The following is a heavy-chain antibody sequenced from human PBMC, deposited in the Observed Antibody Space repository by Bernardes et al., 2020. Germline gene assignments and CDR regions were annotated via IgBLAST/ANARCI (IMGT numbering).Heavy chain of an antibody. CDR2: ISVYNGNT. D-gene: IGHD2-21*02. CDR3: ARGGPIYCADDCYSFSFDH. J-gene: IGHJ4*02. CDR1: GYTFTSYP. Sequence: ASVKVSCKASGYTFTSYPITWVRQAPGQGLEWMGWISVYNGNTHYTQNFQGRVIMTTDTSTTTAYLELRSLRSDDTAVYYCARGGPIYCADDCYSFSFDHWGQGTQVTVSS. V-gene: IGHV1-18*04.